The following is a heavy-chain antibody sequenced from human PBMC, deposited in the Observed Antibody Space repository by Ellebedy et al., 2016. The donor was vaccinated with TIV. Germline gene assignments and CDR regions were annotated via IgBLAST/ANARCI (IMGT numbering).Heavy chain of an antibody. J-gene: IGHJ4*02. CDR1: GGSFSGYY. Sequence: SETLSLTXAVYGGSFSGYYWSWIRQPPGKGLEWIGEINHSGSTNYNPSLKSRVTISVDTSKNQFSLKLSSVTAADTAVYYCARGGWGSSYYDILTGYVFDYWGQGTLVTVSS. V-gene: IGHV4-34*01. D-gene: IGHD3-9*01. CDR3: ARGGWGSSYYDILTGYVFDY. CDR2: INHSGST.